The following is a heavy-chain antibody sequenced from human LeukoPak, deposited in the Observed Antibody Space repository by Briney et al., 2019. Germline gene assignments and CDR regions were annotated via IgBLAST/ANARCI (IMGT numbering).Heavy chain of an antibody. Sequence: GGSLRLSCAASGFTFSTYGMSWVRRAPGKGLGWVANIRKDESVKHYVDSVKGRFTISRDNAKNLLYLQMNSLRAEDTAVYYCAELGITMIGGVWGKGTTVTISS. CDR3: AELGITMIGGV. V-gene: IGHV3-7*01. J-gene: IGHJ6*04. D-gene: IGHD3-10*02. CDR1: GFTFSTYG. CDR2: IRKDESVK.